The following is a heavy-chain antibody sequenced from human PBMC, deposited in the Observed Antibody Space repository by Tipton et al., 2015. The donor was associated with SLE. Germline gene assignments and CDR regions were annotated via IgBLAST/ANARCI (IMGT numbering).Heavy chain of an antibody. CDR1: GFTFSSYE. D-gene: IGHD2-21*02. CDR3: AREGVVVVTAFDY. Sequence: GSLRLSCAAPGFTFSSYEMNWVRQAPGKGLEWVSYISSSGSTIYYADSVKGRFTISRDNAKNSLYLQMNSLRAEDTAVYYCAREGVVVVTAFDYWGQGTLVTVSS. J-gene: IGHJ4*02. CDR2: ISSSGSTI. V-gene: IGHV3-48*03.